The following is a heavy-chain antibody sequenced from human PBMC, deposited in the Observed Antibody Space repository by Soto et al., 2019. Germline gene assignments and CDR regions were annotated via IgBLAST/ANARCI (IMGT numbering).Heavy chain of an antibody. CDR3: ARDIYNSSGYYYPYYFDY. V-gene: IGHV1-18*01. J-gene: IGHJ4*02. D-gene: IGHD3-22*01. CDR1: GYTFTTYG. Sequence: QVQLVQSGAEVMKPGASVKVSCKASGYTFTTYGVSWVRQAPGQGLEWMGWISAYIGNTHYAQKFQGRVTMTTDTSTSTAYMELRHLRSDDTAVYYCARDIYNSSGYYYPYYFDYWGQGTLVSVSS. CDR2: ISAYIGNT.